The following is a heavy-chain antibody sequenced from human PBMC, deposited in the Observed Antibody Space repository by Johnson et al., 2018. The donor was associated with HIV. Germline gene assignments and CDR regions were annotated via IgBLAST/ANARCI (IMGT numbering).Heavy chain of an antibody. D-gene: IGHD6-19*01. CDR1: GFTFSGSA. J-gene: IGHJ3*02. Sequence: VQLVESGGGLVQPGGSLKLSCAASGFTFSGSAMHWVRQASGKGLEWVGRIRSKDNTYATAYAASVKGRFTISRDDSKNTAYLQMNSRKTEDTAVYYCARDREYGLAWGWALDIWGQGTTVTVSS. CDR2: IRSKDNTYAT. V-gene: IGHV3-73*02. CDR3: ARDREYGLAWGWALDI.